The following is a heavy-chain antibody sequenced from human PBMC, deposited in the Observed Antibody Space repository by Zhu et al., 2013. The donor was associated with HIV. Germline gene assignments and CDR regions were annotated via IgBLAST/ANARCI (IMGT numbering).Heavy chain of an antibody. CDR3: ARCPDDSGYFDP. CDR2: INPNSGGT. V-gene: IGHV1-2*02. CDR1: GYTFTGYY. D-gene: IGHD5-12*01. J-gene: IGHJ5*02. Sequence: QVQLAQSGPEVKTPGASVKVSCKASGYTFTGYYMHWVRQAPGQGLEWMGWINPNSGGTNYAQKFQGRITMTRDTSISTAYMELSRLRSDDTAVYYCARCPDDSGYFDPWGQGTLVTVSS.